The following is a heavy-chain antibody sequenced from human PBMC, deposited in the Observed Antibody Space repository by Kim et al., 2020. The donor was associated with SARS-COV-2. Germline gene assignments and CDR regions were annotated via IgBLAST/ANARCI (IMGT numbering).Heavy chain of an antibody. V-gene: IGHV3-33*01. J-gene: IGHJ5*02. CDR1: GFTFSSYG. D-gene: IGHD6-13*01. Sequence: GGSLRLSCAASGFTFSSYGMHWVRQAPGKGLEWVAVIWYDGSNKYYADSVKGRFTISRDNSKNTLYLQMNSLRAEDTAVYYCARDSGSSWYRKYGNWFDPWGQGTLVTVSS. CDR2: IWYDGSNK. CDR3: ARDSGSSWYRKYGNWFDP.